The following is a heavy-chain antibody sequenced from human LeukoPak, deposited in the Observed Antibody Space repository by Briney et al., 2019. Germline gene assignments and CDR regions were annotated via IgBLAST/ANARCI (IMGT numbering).Heavy chain of an antibody. Sequence: GGSLRLSCAASGFTFSNHAMSWVRQAPGKGLEWVSTISDSGSITYYADSVKGRFTISRDNYKNTLYLQMDSQRAEDTAIYYCAKVPYSDYGSGRPPFMDVWGQGTTVAVSS. V-gene: IGHV3-23*01. CDR3: AKVPYSDYGSGRPPFMDV. J-gene: IGHJ6*02. CDR2: ISDSGSIT. D-gene: IGHD3-10*01. CDR1: GFTFSNHA.